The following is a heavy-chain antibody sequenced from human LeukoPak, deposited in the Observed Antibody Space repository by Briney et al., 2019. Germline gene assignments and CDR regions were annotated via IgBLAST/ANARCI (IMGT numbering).Heavy chain of an antibody. D-gene: IGHD5-18*01. Sequence: GGSLRLSCAASGFTFSDHYMDWVRQAPGKGLEWVGRIRNKAKRYSTEYAASVEGRFTISRDDSKNSVYLQMNSLKTEDTAVYYCVRHRGYSYGYVDYWGEGALVTASS. CDR1: GFTFSDHY. CDR3: VRHRGYSYGYVDY. J-gene: IGHJ4*02. V-gene: IGHV3-72*01. CDR2: IRNKAKRYST.